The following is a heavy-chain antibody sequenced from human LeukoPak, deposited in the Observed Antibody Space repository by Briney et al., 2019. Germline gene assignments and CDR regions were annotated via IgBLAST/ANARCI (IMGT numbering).Heavy chain of an antibody. J-gene: IGHJ6*03. CDR3: ARTTGSFYFYYYMDV. Sequence: PSGTLSLTCAVSGGSISSSNWWSWVRQPPGKGLEWIGEIYHSGSTNYNPSLKSRVTISVDKSKNQFSLKLSSVTAADTAVYYCARTTGSFYFYYYMDVWGKGTTVTVSS. V-gene: IGHV4-4*02. CDR2: IYHSGST. D-gene: IGHD1-26*01. CDR1: GGSISSSNW.